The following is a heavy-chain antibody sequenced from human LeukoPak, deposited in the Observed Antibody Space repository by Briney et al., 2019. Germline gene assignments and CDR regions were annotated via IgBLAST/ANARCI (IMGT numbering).Heavy chain of an antibody. Sequence: SETLSLTCAVYGGSFSGYYWSWIRQPPGKGLEWIGEINHSGSTNYNPSLKSRVTISVVTSKNQFSLKLSSVTAADTAVYYCASSNWAWVVVAWGQGTLVTVSS. CDR3: ASSNWAWVVVA. J-gene: IGHJ4*02. CDR2: INHSGST. D-gene: IGHD2-21*01. CDR1: GGSFSGYY. V-gene: IGHV4-34*01.